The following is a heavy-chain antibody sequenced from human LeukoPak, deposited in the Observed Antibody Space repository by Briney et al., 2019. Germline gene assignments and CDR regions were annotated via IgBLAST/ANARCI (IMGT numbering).Heavy chain of an antibody. CDR1: GYRFTIYW. CDR3: ARVRAVAGPYAFDI. J-gene: IGHJ3*02. V-gene: IGHV5-51*01. Sequence: GESLKISCKGSGYRFTIYWIGWVRPMPAKGLEWMGIIYPGDSDTRYSPSFQGQVTISADKSISTAYLQWSSLKASDTAMYYCARVRAVAGPYAFDIWGQGTMVTVSS. D-gene: IGHD6-19*01. CDR2: IYPGDSDT.